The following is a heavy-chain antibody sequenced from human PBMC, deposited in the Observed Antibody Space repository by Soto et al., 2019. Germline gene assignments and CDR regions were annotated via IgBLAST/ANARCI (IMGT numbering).Heavy chain of an antibody. CDR3: TRSLFMASPGIEPFDS. J-gene: IGHJ4*02. CDR2: ISGGGGDT. D-gene: IGHD6-13*01. V-gene: IGHV3-23*04. CDR1: GFLFDSYA. Sequence: VQLVESGGGVVQPGRSLRLSCAASGFLFDSYAMTWVRQAPGKGLDWVSAISGGGGDTYYADSVKGRFTVSRDNSKNTLYVEMKGLRAEDTAIYYCTRSLFMASPGIEPFDSWGQGTLVTVSS.